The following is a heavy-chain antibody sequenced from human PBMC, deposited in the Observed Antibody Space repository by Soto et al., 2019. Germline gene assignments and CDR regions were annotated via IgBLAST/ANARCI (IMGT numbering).Heavy chain of an antibody. CDR1: GYTFTTYA. D-gene: IGHD6-13*01. V-gene: IGHV1-3*01. Sequence: ASVKVSCKASGYTFTTYAMHWVRQAPGQRLEWMGWINAGNGNTEYSQNFQDRVTITRDTSASTVYMELSRLRSEDTAVYYCAESSSWYHDAFDIWGQGTMVTVSS. CDR2: INAGNGNT. J-gene: IGHJ3*02. CDR3: AESSSWYHDAFDI.